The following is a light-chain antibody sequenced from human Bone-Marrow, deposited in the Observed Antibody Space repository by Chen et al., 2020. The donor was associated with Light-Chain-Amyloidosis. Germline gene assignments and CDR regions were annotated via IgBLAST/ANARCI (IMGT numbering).Light chain of an antibody. J-gene: IGLJ3*02. CDR3: QSYQGSSQGV. V-gene: IGLV6-57*01. Sequence: NFMLTQPHSVSESPGKTVIISCTRSSGSIATNYVQWYQHLPGSSPTTVIYEDDQRPSGVPDRFSGSIDRSSNSASRTISGLKTEDEADYYCQSYQGSSQGVFGGGTKLTVL. CDR1: SGSIATNY. CDR2: EDD.